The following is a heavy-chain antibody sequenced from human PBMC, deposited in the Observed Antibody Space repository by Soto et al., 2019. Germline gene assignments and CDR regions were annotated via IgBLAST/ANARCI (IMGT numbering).Heavy chain of an antibody. CDR3: ARVGGGLASLCYYGMDV. Sequence: QVQLVQSGAEVKKTGASVKVSCKASGYTFIGYYIHWVRQAPGQGLEWMGWINPNSGGTKYAQRFQGWVTMTRDRSISTAYMELSRLKSDDTAVYYCARVGGGLASLCYYGMDVWGQGTTVTVSS. D-gene: IGHD3-10*01. V-gene: IGHV1-2*04. CDR1: GYTFIGYY. CDR2: INPNSGGT. J-gene: IGHJ6*02.